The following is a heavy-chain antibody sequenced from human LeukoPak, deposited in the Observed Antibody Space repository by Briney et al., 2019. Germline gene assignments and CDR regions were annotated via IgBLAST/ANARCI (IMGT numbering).Heavy chain of an antibody. D-gene: IGHD6-13*01. Sequence: GGSLRLSCATSGFIFSHFAMHWVRQAPGKGLEWVALISYDGTKKYYADSVKGRFTISRDNSKNTLYLQMNSLRGEDTAVYYCAKVGSSWDFDYWGQGTLVAVSS. CDR1: GFIFSHFA. CDR3: AKVGSSWDFDY. V-gene: IGHV3-30*18. J-gene: IGHJ4*02. CDR2: ISYDGTKK.